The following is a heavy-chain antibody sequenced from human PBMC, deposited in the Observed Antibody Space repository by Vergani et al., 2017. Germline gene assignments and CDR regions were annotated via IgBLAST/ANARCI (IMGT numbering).Heavy chain of an antibody. CDR3: TKASVTTYFDL. V-gene: IGHV3-15*01. Sequence: EVQLVESGGGLVKPGGSLRLSCAASGFTFSNAWMSWVRQAPGKGLEWVGRIKSKTDGGTTDDAAHVKGRFTISRDDSKNTLYPKMNSLKTADTAVYYCTKASVTTYFDLWGRGTLVTVSS. CDR2: IKSKTDGGTT. CDR1: GFTFSNAW. J-gene: IGHJ2*01. D-gene: IGHD4-11*01.